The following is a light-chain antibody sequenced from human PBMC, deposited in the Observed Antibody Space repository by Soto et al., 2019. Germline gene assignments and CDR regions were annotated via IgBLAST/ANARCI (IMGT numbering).Light chain of an antibody. CDR2: GVF. J-gene: IGKJ1*01. CDR1: QSVSSN. CDR3: QHYGYPQWT. Sequence: IVMTQSPATLSVSPWERATLSCRASQSVSSNLAWYQQKPGQAPRLLIYGVFTRADDIPDRFSGSGSGTDFTLTISSLQPEDFAVYYCQHYGYPQWTFGQGTKVDIK. V-gene: IGKV3D-15*01.